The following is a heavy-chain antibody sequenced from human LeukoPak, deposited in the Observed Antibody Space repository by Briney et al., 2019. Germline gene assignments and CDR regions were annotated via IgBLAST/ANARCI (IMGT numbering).Heavy chain of an antibody. Sequence: GGSLRLSCAASGFTVSSNYMSWVRQAPGKGLEWVSSISSSSSYIYYADSVKGRFTISRDNAKNSLYLQMNSLRAEDTAVYYCARDATIDYWGQGTLVTVSS. CDR2: ISSSSSYI. CDR3: ARDATIDY. D-gene: IGHD5-24*01. V-gene: IGHV3-21*01. J-gene: IGHJ4*02. CDR1: GFTVSSNY.